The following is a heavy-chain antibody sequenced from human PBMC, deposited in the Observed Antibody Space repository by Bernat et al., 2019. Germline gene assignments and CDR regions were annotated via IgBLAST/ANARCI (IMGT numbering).Heavy chain of an antibody. V-gene: IGHV1-2*04. CDR2: INPNSGGT. Sequence: QVQLVQSGAEVKKPGASVKVSCKASGYTFTGYYLHWVRQSPGQGLEWMVWINPNSGGTNYEQKFQSWGNMTRETSISTAYMELSRLRSDDTAVYYCARDNMGRLADWGQGALVTVSS. D-gene: IGHD2/OR15-2a*01. CDR1: GYTFTGYY. J-gene: IGHJ4*02. CDR3: ARDNMGRLAD.